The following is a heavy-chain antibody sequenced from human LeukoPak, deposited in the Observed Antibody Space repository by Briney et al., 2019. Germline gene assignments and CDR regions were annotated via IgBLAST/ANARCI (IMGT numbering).Heavy chain of an antibody. CDR3: ARESQIAVAGKRVPNNWFDP. Sequence: ASVKVSCKASGYTFTGYYMHWVRQAPGQGLEWMGWINPNSGGTNYAQKLQGRVTMTTDTSTSTAYMELRSLRSDDTAVYYCARESQIAVAGKRVPNNWFDPWGQGTLVTVSS. CDR1: GYTFTGYY. D-gene: IGHD6-19*01. V-gene: IGHV1-2*02. CDR2: INPNSGGT. J-gene: IGHJ5*02.